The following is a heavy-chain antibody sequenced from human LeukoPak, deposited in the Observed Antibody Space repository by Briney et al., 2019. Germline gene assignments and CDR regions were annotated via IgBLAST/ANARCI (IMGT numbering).Heavy chain of an antibody. CDR1: GFTFSSYA. J-gene: IGHJ4*02. Sequence: GGSLRLSCAASGFTFSSYAMHWVRQAPGKGLEWVAVISYDGSNKYYADSVKGRFTISRDNSKNTLYLQMNSLRAEDTAVYYCARAGRYFDWLLSLDYWGQGTLVTVSS. CDR3: ARAGRYFDWLLSLDY. CDR2: ISYDGSNK. D-gene: IGHD3-9*01. V-gene: IGHV3-30*04.